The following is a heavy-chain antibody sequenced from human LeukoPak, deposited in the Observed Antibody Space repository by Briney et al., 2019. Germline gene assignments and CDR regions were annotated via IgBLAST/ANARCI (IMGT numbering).Heavy chain of an antibody. J-gene: IGHJ5*02. D-gene: IGHD4-23*01. CDR3: AREPKELGWYTNWFDP. CDR1: GYIFTDYY. CDR2: INPNSGGT. Sequence: ASVKVSCEASGYIFTDYYMHWVPQAPGPGLGWMGRINPNSGGTNYAQKFQGRVSMTTNTSISTAYMELSSLRSEDTAVYYCAREPKELGWYTNWFDPWGQGTLVTVSS. V-gene: IGHV1/OR15-1*04.